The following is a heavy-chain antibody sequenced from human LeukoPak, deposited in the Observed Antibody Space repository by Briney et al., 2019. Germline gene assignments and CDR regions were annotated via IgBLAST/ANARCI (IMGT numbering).Heavy chain of an antibody. CDR2: INPNSGGT. D-gene: IGHD2-21*01. J-gene: IGHJ3*02. V-gene: IGHV1-2*07. CDR3: ARTHCGGDCYLNDAFDI. CDR1: GYTFTGYY. Sequence: ASVKVSCKASGYTFTGYYMHWVRQAPGQGLEWMGWINPNSGGTNYAHQFQGRVTMTRDTSISTAYMELSSLRSEDTAVYYCARTHCGGDCYLNDAFDIWGQGTLVTVSS.